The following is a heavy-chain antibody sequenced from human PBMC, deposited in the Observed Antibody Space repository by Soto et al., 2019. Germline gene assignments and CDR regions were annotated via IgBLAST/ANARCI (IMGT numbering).Heavy chain of an antibody. Sequence: GGSLRLSCAASGLIFSNYAMSWVRQAPGKGLEWVSIIGGGGGITYYADSVKGRFTVSRDNSKNTLYLQMSSLRAEDTAIYYCANLGYCSSGSCYYQLDYWGQGTLVTVSS. CDR1: GLIFSNYA. CDR3: ANLGYCSSGSCYYQLDY. V-gene: IGHV3-23*01. CDR2: IGGGGGIT. J-gene: IGHJ4*02. D-gene: IGHD2-15*01.